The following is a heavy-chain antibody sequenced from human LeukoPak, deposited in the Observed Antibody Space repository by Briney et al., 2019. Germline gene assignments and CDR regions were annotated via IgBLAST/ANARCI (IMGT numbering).Heavy chain of an antibody. D-gene: IGHD1-26*01. J-gene: IGHJ3*02. CDR3: ARGDFESGTYNDAFDI. V-gene: IGHV3-23*01. CDR2: ITGSAGST. Sequence: GGSLRLSCAASGFTFTTYALTWVRQAPGKGLEWVSAITGSAGSTYYADSVKGRFTISRDNAKNSLYLQMNSLRVDDTAVYYCARGDFESGTYNDAFDIWGQGTMVTVS. CDR1: GFTFTTYA.